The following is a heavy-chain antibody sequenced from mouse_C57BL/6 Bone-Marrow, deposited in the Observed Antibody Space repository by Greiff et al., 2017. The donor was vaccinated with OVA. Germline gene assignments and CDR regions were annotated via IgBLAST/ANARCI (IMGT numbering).Heavy chain of an antibody. CDR1: GFSFNTYA. CDR2: IRSKSNNYAT. D-gene: IGHD1-1*01. V-gene: IGHV10-1*01. CDR3: VRRIYYYGSSYDYYAMDY. Sequence: EVKVVESGGGLVQPKGSLKLSCAASGFSFNTYAMNWVRQAPGKGLEWVARIRSKSNNYATYYADSVKDRFTISRDDSESMLYLQMNNLKTEDTAMYYCVRRIYYYGSSYDYYAMDYWGQGTSVTVSS. J-gene: IGHJ4*01.